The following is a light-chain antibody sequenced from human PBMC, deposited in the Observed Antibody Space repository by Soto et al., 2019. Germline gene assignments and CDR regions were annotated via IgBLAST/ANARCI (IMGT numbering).Light chain of an antibody. Sequence: ETVLTQSPATLSLSPGERATLSCRASRSISTYLAWYQQKPGQAPRLLIYGASSRATGIPDRFSGSGSGTDFTLAISRLEPEDFAVYYCHQYGSSPATFGQGTKVDIK. CDR3: HQYGSSPAT. CDR2: GAS. CDR1: RSISTY. V-gene: IGKV3-20*01. J-gene: IGKJ1*01.